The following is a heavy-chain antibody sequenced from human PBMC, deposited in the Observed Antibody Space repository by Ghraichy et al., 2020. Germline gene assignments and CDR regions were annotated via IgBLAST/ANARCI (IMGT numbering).Heavy chain of an antibody. CDR1: GGSFSGYY. CDR2: INHSGST. D-gene: IGHD6-13*01. Sequence: SETLSLTCAVYGGSFSGYYWSWIRQPPGKGLEWIGEINHSGSTNYNPSLKSRVTISVDTSKNQFSLKLSSVTAADTAVYYCARDSIAAAGTAGYFDYWGQGTLVTVSS. V-gene: IGHV4-34*01. J-gene: IGHJ4*02. CDR3: ARDSIAAAGTAGYFDY.